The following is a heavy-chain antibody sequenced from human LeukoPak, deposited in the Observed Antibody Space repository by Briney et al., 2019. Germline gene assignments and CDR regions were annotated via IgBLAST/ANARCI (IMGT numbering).Heavy chain of an antibody. Sequence: GGSLRLSCAASGFSFSTYNMNWVRQAPGQRLEGVSYITSGSSYIYYADSVKGRFTIYRDNAKSSLYLKMDSLRAEDTAVYYCARDPYSGNYGAYYYYYMDVWGKGTTVTISS. CDR2: ITSGSSYI. D-gene: IGHD1-26*01. CDR3: ARDPYSGNYGAYYYYYMDV. J-gene: IGHJ6*03. V-gene: IGHV3-21*01. CDR1: GFSFSTYN.